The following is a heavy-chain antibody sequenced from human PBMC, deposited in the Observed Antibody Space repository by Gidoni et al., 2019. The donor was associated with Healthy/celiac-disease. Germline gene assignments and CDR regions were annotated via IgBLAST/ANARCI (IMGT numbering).Heavy chain of an antibody. Sequence: QLQLQESGPGLVKPSETLSLTCTVSGGSISSSSYYWGWIRQPPGKGLEWIGSIYYSGSTYYNPSLKSRVTISVDTSKNQFSLKLSSVTAADTAVDYCARQLGSNYYYYGMDVWGQGTTVTVSS. CDR2: IYYSGST. CDR1: GGSISSSSYY. J-gene: IGHJ6*02. V-gene: IGHV4-39*01. CDR3: ARQLGSNYYYYGMDV.